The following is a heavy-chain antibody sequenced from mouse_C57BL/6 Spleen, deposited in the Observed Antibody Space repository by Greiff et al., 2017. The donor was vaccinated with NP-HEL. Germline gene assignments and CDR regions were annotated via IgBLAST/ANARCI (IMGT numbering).Heavy chain of an antibody. J-gene: IGHJ4*01. CDR1: GFTFSDYY. CDR2: INYDGSST. D-gene: IGHD1-1*01. Sequence: EVMLVESEGGLVQPGSSMKLSCTASGFTFSDYYMAWVRQVPEKGLEWVANINYDGSSTYYLDSLKSRFIISRDNAKNILYLQMSSLKSEDTATYYCARRGYYGDAMDYWGQGTSVTVSS. V-gene: IGHV5-16*02. CDR3: ARRGYYGDAMDY.